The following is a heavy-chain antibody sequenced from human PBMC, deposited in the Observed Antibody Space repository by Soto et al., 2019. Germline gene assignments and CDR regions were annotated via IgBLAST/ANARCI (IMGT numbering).Heavy chain of an antibody. D-gene: IGHD2-15*01. V-gene: IGHV4-61*01. CDR1: GGSVSSGSYY. Sequence: SETLSLTCTVSGGSVSSGSYYWSWIRQPPGKGLEWIGYIYYSGSTNYNPSLKSRVTISVDTSKNQFSLKLSSVTAADTAVYYWARVRRVVVVAATLNYFDYWGQGTLVTVSS. J-gene: IGHJ4*02. CDR3: ARVRRVVVVAATLNYFDY. CDR2: IYYSGST.